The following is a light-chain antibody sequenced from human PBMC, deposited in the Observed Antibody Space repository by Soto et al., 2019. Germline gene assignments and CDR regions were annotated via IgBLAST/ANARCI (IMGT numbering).Light chain of an antibody. CDR2: DAS. V-gene: IGKV1-33*01. J-gene: IGKJ4*01. CDR1: QDIRNH. Sequence: DIQLTQSPSSLSASVGDRVTITCQASQDIRNHLNWYQQKAGKAPTLLIYDASKLETGVPSRFSGSRSGTDFTFTISSLQPEDLATYFCQQYENLPLTFGRGTKVE. CDR3: QQYENLPLT.